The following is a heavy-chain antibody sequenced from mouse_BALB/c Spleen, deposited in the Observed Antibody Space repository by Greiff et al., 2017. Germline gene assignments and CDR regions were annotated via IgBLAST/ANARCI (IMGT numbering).Heavy chain of an antibody. Sequence: VQLKESGPGLVKPSQSLSLTCTVTGYSITSDYAWNWIRQFPGNKLEWMGYISYSGSTSYNPSLKSRISITRDTSKNQFFLQLNSVTTEDTATYYCPVYYGNYEAMDYWGQGTSVTVSS. J-gene: IGHJ4*01. V-gene: IGHV3-2*02. D-gene: IGHD2-1*01. CDR1: GYSITSDYA. CDR2: ISYSGST. CDR3: PVYYGNYEAMDY.